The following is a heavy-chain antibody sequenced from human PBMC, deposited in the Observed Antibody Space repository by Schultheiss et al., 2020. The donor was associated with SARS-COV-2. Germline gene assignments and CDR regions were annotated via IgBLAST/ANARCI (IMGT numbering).Heavy chain of an antibody. V-gene: IGHV3-30*18. CDR1: GFTFSSYG. D-gene: IGHD6-6*01. J-gene: IGHJ4*02. CDR2: ISYDGSNK. CDR3: AKGDSSSSYGAHDY. Sequence: GESLKISCAASGFTFSSYGMHWVRQAPGKGLEWVAVISYDGSNKYYADSVKGRFTISRDNSKNTLYLQMNSLRAEDTAVYYCAKGDSSSSYGAHDYWGQGTLVTVSS.